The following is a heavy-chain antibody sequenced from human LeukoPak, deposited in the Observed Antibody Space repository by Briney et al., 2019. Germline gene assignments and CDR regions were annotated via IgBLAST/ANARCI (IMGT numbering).Heavy chain of an antibody. CDR3: ASQRTGGGASAPFDY. CDR1: GYTFTDYY. CDR2: INPNSGGT. Sequence: ASVKVSCKASGYTFTDYYMHWVRQAPGQGLEWMGWINPNSGGTDYAQKFQGGVTMTRDTSISTAYMELSRRRSNDTAVYYCASQRTGGGASAPFDYWGQGTLVTVSS. V-gene: IGHV1-2*02. J-gene: IGHJ4*02. D-gene: IGHD1-26*01.